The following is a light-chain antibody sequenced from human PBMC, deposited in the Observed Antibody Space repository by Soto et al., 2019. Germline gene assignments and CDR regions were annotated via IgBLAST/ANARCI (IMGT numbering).Light chain of an antibody. V-gene: IGLV2-11*01. CDR2: DVS. J-gene: IGLJ2*01. CDR1: SSDVGGSNY. CDR3: CSYTDNYTFV. Sequence: QSALTQSRSVSGSPGQSVTISCTGTSSDVGGSNYVSWYQQHPGKAPKLVIYDVSKRPSGVPDRFSGSKSGNTASLTISGLQAEDEADYFCCSYTDNYTFVFGGGTKVTVL.